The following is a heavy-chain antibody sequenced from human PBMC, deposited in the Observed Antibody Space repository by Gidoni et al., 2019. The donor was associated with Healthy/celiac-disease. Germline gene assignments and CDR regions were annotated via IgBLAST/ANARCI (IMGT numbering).Heavy chain of an antibody. CDR1: GFTFSSYA. CDR2: ISYDGSNK. Sequence: QVQLVESGGGVVQPGRSLRLSCAASGFTFSSYAMHWVRQAPGKGLEWVAVISYDGSNKYYADSVKGRFTISRDNSKNTLYLQMNSLRAEDTAVYYCAREPSRGVWFDYWGQGTLVTVSS. V-gene: IGHV3-30*04. D-gene: IGHD3-10*01. CDR3: AREPSRGVWFDY. J-gene: IGHJ4*02.